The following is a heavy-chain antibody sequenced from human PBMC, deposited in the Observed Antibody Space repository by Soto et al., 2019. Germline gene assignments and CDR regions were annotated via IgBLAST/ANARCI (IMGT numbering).Heavy chain of an antibody. D-gene: IGHD2-15*01. Sequence: QLVESGGRGVQPGRSLRLSCEASEFTFSSYAMHWVRQAPGRGLEWVALISFDGSKEYYADSVKGRFIISRDNSRSIVYLQMDSLRPDDTAIYYCARPIPRWSYHYGMDVWGQGTTVTVSS. J-gene: IGHJ6*02. CDR3: ARPIPRWSYHYGMDV. CDR1: EFTFSSYA. V-gene: IGHV3-30*03. CDR2: ISFDGSKE.